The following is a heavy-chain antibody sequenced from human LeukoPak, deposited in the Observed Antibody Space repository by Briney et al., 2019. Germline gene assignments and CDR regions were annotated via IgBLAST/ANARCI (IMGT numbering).Heavy chain of an antibody. V-gene: IGHV3-23*01. CDR1: GFTFSSYA. CDR2: ISGSGGST. Sequence: GGSLRLSCAASGFTFSSYAMSWVRQAPGKGLEWVSAISGSGGSTYYADSVKGRFTISRDNSKNTLYLQMNSLRAEDTAVYYRAKDGPHYCSGGSCYLDYWGQGTLVTVSS. D-gene: IGHD2-15*01. CDR3: AKDGPHYCSGGSCYLDY. J-gene: IGHJ4*02.